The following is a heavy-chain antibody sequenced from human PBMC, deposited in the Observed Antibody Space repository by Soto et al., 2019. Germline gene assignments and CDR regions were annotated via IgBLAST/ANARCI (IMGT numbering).Heavy chain of an antibody. CDR3: ARDQSGYDIYGMDV. Sequence: ASVKVSCKASGYTFTGYYMHWVRQAPGQGLEWMGWINPNSGGTNYAQKFQGWVTMTRDTSISTAYMELSRLRSDDTAVYYCARDQSGYDIYGMDVWGQGTTVTV. CDR1: GYTFTGYY. V-gene: IGHV1-2*04. CDR2: INPNSGGT. D-gene: IGHD5-12*01. J-gene: IGHJ6*02.